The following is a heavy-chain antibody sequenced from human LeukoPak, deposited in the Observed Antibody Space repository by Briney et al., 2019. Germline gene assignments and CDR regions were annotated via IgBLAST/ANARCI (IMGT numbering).Heavy chain of an antibody. D-gene: IGHD3-22*01. Sequence: ASVKVSCKASGYTFTSYDINWVRQAPGQGLEWMGWISVYNGNTNYAQKLWGRVTMTTDTSTSTAYMELRSLRSDDTAVYYCARVYESSGYYFDYWGQGTLVTVSS. CDR1: GYTFTSYD. J-gene: IGHJ4*02. CDR2: ISVYNGNT. CDR3: ARVYESSGYYFDY. V-gene: IGHV1-18*01.